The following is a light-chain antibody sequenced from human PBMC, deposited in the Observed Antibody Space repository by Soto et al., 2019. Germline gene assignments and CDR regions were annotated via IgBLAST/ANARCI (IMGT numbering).Light chain of an antibody. CDR2: EGT. Sequence: QSSLTQPASVSGSPGQSITISCSGTSSDVGSYNLVSWYQQQPGKAPKLMIYEGTKRPSGVSNRFSGSKSGNTASLTISGLQAEDEGDYFCCSYAGSSTFLFGTGTKLTVL. J-gene: IGLJ1*01. V-gene: IGLV2-23*01. CDR3: CSYAGSSTFL. CDR1: SSDVGSYNL.